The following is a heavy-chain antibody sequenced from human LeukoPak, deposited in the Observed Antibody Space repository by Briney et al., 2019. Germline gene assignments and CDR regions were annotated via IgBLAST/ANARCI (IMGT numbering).Heavy chain of an antibody. J-gene: IGHJ4*02. CDR3: AKDRDSSGFYYFDY. Sequence: AGRSLRLSCAASGFTFGSYAMTWVRQAPGKGLEWVSTISGGGGRTYYADSVKGRFTISRDNSKNTLYLQMNSLRAEDTAVYYCAKDRDSSGFYYFDYWGQGTLVTVSS. D-gene: IGHD6-19*01. V-gene: IGHV3-23*01. CDR1: GFTFGSYA. CDR2: ISGGGGRT.